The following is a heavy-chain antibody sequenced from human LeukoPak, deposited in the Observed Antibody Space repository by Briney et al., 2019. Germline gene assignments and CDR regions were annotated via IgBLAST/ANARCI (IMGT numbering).Heavy chain of an antibody. CDR3: ARDREIVVVVAATGWWGVFDY. D-gene: IGHD2-15*01. Sequence: ASVKVSCKASGYTFTGYDMHWVRQAPGQGLEWMGWINPNSGGTNYAQKFQGRVTMTRDTSISTAYMELSRLRSDDTAVYHCARDREIVVVVAATGWWGVFDYWGQGTLVTVSS. J-gene: IGHJ4*02. CDR2: INPNSGGT. CDR1: GYTFTGYD. V-gene: IGHV1-2*02.